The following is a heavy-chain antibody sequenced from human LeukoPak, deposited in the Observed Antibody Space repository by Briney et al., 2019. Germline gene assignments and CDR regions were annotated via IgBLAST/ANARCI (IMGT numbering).Heavy chain of an antibody. Sequence: SVKVSCKASGGTFSSYAISWVRQAPGQGLEWMGGIIPIFGTANYAQKFQGRVTITTDESTSTAYMELRSLRSEDTAVYYCAESRGYCSGGSCRNYYMDVWGKGTTVTVSS. V-gene: IGHV1-69*05. CDR2: IIPIFGTA. CDR1: GGTFSSYA. J-gene: IGHJ6*03. D-gene: IGHD2-15*01. CDR3: AESRGYCSGGSCRNYYMDV.